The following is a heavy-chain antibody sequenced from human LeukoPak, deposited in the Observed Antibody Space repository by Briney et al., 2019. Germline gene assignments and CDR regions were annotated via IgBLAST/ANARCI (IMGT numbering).Heavy chain of an antibody. V-gene: IGHV3-21*01. CDR1: GFTFSSYS. CDR2: ISSSSSYI. Sequence: GGSLRLSCAASGFTFSSYSMNWVRQAPGKGLEWVSSISSSSSYIYYADSVKGRFTISRDNARNTLYLQMNSLRAEDTAVYYCARDGISCSGGHCYFASWGQGTLVTVSS. J-gene: IGHJ4*02. CDR3: ARDGISCSGGHCYFAS. D-gene: IGHD2-15*01.